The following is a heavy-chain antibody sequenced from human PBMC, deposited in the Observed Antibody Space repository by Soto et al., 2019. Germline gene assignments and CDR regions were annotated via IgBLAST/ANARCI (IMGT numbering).Heavy chain of an antibody. CDR3: ARDLQAVAGTIDY. J-gene: IGHJ4*02. CDR2: ISPYFGKT. V-gene: IGHV1-18*01. CDR1: GYTFTSYG. Sequence: HVQLVQSGPEVKKPGTSVKVSCKSSGYTFTSYGYTWVRQAPGQGLEWLGWISPYFGKTNYAQKFQGRMTLTTDTSTGTALMELKSLKSDDTAVYYCARDLQAVAGTIDYWGQGTLVTVSS. D-gene: IGHD6-19*01.